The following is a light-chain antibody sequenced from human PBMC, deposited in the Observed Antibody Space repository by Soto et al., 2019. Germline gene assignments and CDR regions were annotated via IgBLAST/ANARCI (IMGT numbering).Light chain of an antibody. CDR1: QSVSSN. CDR2: GAS. CDR3: QQYNNWPPEYT. Sequence: EIVMTQSPATLSVSPGERATLSCRASQSVSSNLAWYQQKPGQAPRLLIYGASPSATGIPARFSGSGSGTEFTLTISSLQSEDFAVYYCQQYNNWPPEYTFGQGTKLEIK. V-gene: IGKV3-15*01. J-gene: IGKJ2*01.